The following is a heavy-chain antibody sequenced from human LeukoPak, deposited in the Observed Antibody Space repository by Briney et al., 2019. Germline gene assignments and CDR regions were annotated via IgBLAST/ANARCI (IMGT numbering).Heavy chain of an antibody. J-gene: IGHJ4*02. D-gene: IGHD2-2*01. V-gene: IGHV3-23*01. CDR2: ISGSGDNT. Sequence: GGSLRLSCAASGFTFSSYAMSWVRQAPGKGLEWVSAISGSGDNTYYADAVKGQFTISRDNSKNTLYLQMNSLRTADSAVYNCGTDLCGYAHAAHWGQGTLVTVSS. CDR3: GTDLCGYAHAAH. CDR1: GFTFSSYA.